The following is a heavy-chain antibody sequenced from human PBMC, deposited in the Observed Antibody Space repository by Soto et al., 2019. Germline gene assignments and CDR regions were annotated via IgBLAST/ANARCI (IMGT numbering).Heavy chain of an antibody. V-gene: IGHV3-33*01. Sequence: VRALRLSCAASGFTFRSYGMHLVRQAPGKGLEWVAVIWHDGSIQQYADSVKGRFTISRDNSKNTLSLQMNSLRAEDTAMYYCATDKSSSPFDYWGPGTLVNVSS. J-gene: IGHJ4*01. CDR1: GFTFRSYG. D-gene: IGHD2-2*01. CDR3: ATDKSSSPFDY. CDR2: IWHDGSIQ.